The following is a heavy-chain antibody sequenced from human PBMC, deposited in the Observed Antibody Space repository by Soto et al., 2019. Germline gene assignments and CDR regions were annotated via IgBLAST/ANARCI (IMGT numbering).Heavy chain of an antibody. J-gene: IGHJ6*02. Sequence: QLQLQESGPGLVTPSETLSLTCTVSGGSISSGPYSWGWIRQPPGEGLEWIGTFHYSESTHYNPSLESRITISVDTSKNQFSLKVSSVTVADTAVYYCARLGGYCSSTNCYGYYVMDVWGQGTTVTVSS. CDR1: GGSISSGPYS. CDR3: ARLGGYCSSTNCYGYYVMDV. CDR2: FHYSEST. D-gene: IGHD2-2*01. V-gene: IGHV4-39*01.